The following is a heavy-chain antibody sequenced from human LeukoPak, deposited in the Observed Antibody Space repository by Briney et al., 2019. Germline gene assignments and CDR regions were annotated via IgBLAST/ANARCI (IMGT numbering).Heavy chain of an antibody. V-gene: IGHV3-33*01. D-gene: IGHD6-19*01. CDR1: GFTFSSYG. Sequence: PGRSLRLSCAASGFTFSSYGMHWVRQAPGKGLEWVAVIWYDGSNKYYADSVKGRFTISRDNSKNTLYLQMNSLRAEDTAVYYCARDQAVAGSFDYWGQGTLVTVSS. CDR3: ARDQAVAGSFDY. J-gene: IGHJ4*02. CDR2: IWYDGSNK.